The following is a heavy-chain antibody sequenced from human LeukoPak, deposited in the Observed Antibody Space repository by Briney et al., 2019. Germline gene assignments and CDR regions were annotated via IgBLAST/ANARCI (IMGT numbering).Heavy chain of an antibody. J-gene: IGHJ4*02. Sequence: GGSLRLSCAASGFTFSDYSMNWVRQAPGKGLEWVSYITSSSSTVYYADSVKGRFTISRDNAKNSLYLQINSLRDEDTAVYYCARGNDYWGQGTLVTVSS. CDR1: GFTFSDYS. CDR3: ARGNDY. V-gene: IGHV3-48*02. CDR2: ITSSSSTV.